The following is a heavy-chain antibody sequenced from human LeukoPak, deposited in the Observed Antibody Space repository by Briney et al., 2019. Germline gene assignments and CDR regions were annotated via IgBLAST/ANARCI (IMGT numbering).Heavy chain of an antibody. Sequence: GGSLRLSCAAPGFTFSTYTMSLVRQAPGKGLEWVSAISNSGGYTNYADSVKGRFTISRDNSKNTLYLQMKSLRAEDTAVYYCARGWGCGGDCYTYFDSWGRGTLVTVSS. CDR1: GFTFSTYT. CDR2: ISNSGGYT. D-gene: IGHD2-21*02. J-gene: IGHJ4*02. CDR3: ARGWGCGGDCYTYFDS. V-gene: IGHV3-23*01.